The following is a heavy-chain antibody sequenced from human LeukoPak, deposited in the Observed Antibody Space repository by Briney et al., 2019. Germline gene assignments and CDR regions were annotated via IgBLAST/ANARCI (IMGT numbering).Heavy chain of an antibody. J-gene: IGHJ3*02. Sequence: GGSLRLSCAASGFTSSDYYVSWIRQPPGKGLEWVSYISGSGTTIYYADSVEGRFTISRDNAKNSEYLQMNSLRGEDTAVYFCARDGSRGAFDIWGQGTMVSVSS. CDR3: ARDGSRGAFDI. CDR2: ISGSGTTI. V-gene: IGHV3-11*01. CDR1: GFTSSDYY. D-gene: IGHD6-25*01.